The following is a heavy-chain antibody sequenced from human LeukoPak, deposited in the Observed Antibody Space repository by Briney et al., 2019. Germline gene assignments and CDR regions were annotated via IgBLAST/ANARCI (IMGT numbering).Heavy chain of an antibody. J-gene: IGHJ4*02. Sequence: PSETQSLTCTVSGGSISSSSYYWGWIRQPPGKGLEWIGSIYYSGSTYYNPSLKSRVTISVDTSKNQFSLKLSSVTAADTAVYYCARRDSSSSFDYWGQGTLVTVSS. V-gene: IGHV4-39*01. CDR1: GGSISSSSYY. D-gene: IGHD6-6*01. CDR3: ARRDSSSSFDY. CDR2: IYYSGST.